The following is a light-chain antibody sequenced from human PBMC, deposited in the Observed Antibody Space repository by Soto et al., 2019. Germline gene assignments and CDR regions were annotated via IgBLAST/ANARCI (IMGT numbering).Light chain of an antibody. V-gene: IGLV2-14*01. J-gene: IGLJ1*01. CDR3: SSYTSRSLGV. Sequence: QAALTQPASVYGSPGQSITISCTGTSSDVGGYNYVSWYQQHPGKAPKLMIYDVSNRPSGVSNRFSGSKSGNTASLTISGLQAEDEADYYCSSYTSRSLGVFGTGTKLTVL. CDR1: SSDVGGYNY. CDR2: DVS.